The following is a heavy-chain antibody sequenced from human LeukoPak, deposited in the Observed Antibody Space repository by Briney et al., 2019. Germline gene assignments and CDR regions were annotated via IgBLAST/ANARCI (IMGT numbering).Heavy chain of an antibody. J-gene: IGHJ4*02. D-gene: IGHD3-10*01. V-gene: IGHV1-18*01. CDR2: SNTYTGNT. Sequence: ASVKVSCKASGYIFTSYGISWVRQAPGQGLEWMGWSNTYTGNTNYAQNLRGRVTMTTDTSTSTAYMELRSLTSDDTAVYYCARRSGSAGDVGYWGQGTLVTVSS. CDR3: ARRSGSAGDVGY. CDR1: GYIFTSYG.